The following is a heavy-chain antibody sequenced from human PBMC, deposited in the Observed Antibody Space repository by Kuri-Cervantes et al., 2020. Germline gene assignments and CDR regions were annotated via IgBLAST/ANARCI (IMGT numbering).Heavy chain of an antibody. CDR1: GGSISSYY. CDR3: ARDVMVRGLPTNY. D-gene: IGHD3-10*01. V-gene: IGHV4-39*07. J-gene: IGHJ4*02. CDR2: IYYTGST. Sequence: SETLSLTCTVSGGSISSYYWAWIRQPPGRGLEWIGSIYYTGSTFDNPSLKSRVSMSVDTSKNQFSLKLSSVTAADTAVYYCARDVMVRGLPTNYWGRGTLVTVSS.